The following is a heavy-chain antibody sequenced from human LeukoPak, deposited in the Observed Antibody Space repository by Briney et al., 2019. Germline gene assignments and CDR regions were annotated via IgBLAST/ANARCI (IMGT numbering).Heavy chain of an antibody. D-gene: IGHD3-22*01. CDR2: IYYTGST. CDR1: GGSISNYY. V-gene: IGHV4-59*01. Sequence: SETLSLTCTVSGGSISNYYWSWIRQPPGKGLEWIGYIYYTGSTNYNPSLKSRVTISADTSKNQFSLKLSSVTAADTAVYYCARFTTYYYDGSTYSSPYYFDYWGQGTLVTASS. J-gene: IGHJ4*02. CDR3: ARFTTYYYDGSTYSSPYYFDY.